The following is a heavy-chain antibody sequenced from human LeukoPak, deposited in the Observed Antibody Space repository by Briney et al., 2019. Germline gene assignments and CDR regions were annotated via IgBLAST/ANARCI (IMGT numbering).Heavy chain of an antibody. CDR1: GGSFSGYY. Sequence: SETLSLTCAVYGGSFSGYYWSWIRQPPGKGLEWIGEINHSGNTNYNPSLKSRVTISVDTSKNQFSLKLSSVTAADTAVYYCARDGYYYDSSGYLESPGYMDVWGKGTTVIVSS. CDR3: ARDGYYYDSSGYLESPGYMDV. V-gene: IGHV4-34*01. J-gene: IGHJ6*03. D-gene: IGHD3-22*01. CDR2: INHSGNT.